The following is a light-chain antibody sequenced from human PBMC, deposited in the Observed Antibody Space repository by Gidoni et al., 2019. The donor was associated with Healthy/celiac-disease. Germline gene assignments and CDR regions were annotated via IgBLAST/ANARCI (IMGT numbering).Light chain of an antibody. CDR1: QSVSSSY. J-gene: IGKJ2*01. V-gene: IGKV3-20*01. Sequence: VLAQCSGTLSLSPGERADLSCRASQSVSSSYLAWYQQKPGQAPRLLIYGASSRSTGIPDRFSGSGSGTDFTLTISRLEAEDFAVYYCQQYGSSPYTFGQGTKLEIK. CDR3: QQYGSSPYT. CDR2: GAS.